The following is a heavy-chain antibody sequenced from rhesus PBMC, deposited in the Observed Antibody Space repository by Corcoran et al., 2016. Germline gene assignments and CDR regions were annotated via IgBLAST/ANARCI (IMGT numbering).Heavy chain of an antibody. Sequence: QVQLQESGPGVVKPSETLSLTCAVSGGSISDSYRWSWIRQPPGKGLEWIGYITYSGSTSYNPSLKSRVTISRDTSKNQFFLKLSSVTAADTAVYYCARDRDITMIVVPYDYWGQGVLVTVSS. CDR1: GGSISDSYR. J-gene: IGHJ4*01. V-gene: IGHV4-122*02. CDR2: ITYSGST. D-gene: IGHD3-28*01. CDR3: ARDRDITMIVVPYDY.